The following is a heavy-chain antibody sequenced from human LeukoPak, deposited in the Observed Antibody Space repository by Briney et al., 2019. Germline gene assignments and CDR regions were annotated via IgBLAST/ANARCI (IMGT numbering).Heavy chain of an antibody. V-gene: IGHV4-34*01. CDR3: ARGRVGDY. Sequence: SETLSLTCTVSGDSISRYYWSWIRQPPGKGLEWIGEINHSGSTNYNPSLKSRVTISVDTSKNQFSLKLSSVTAADTAVYYCARGRVGDYWGQGTLVTVSS. CDR1: GDSISRYY. D-gene: IGHD2-15*01. J-gene: IGHJ4*02. CDR2: INHSGST.